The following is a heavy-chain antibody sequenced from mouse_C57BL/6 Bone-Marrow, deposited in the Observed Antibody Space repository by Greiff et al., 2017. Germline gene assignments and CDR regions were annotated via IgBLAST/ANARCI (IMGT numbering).Heavy chain of an antibody. CDR1: GFTFSDYG. D-gene: IGHD1-1*01. J-gene: IGHJ2*01. Sequence: VQLQQSGGGLVKPGGSLKLSCAASGFTFSDYGMHWVRQAPEKGLEWVAYISSGSSTIYYADTVKGRFTISRDNAKNTLFLQMTSLRSEDTAMYYCARDYYGSSLYFDYWGQGTTLTVSS. CDR3: ARDYYGSSLYFDY. CDR2: ISSGSSTI. V-gene: IGHV5-17*01.